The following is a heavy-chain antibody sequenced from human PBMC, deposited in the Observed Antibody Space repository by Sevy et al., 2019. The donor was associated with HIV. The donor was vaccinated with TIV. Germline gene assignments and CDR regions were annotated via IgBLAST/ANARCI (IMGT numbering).Heavy chain of an antibody. CDR1: GFTFSSYA. J-gene: IGHJ6*02. CDR2: ISYDGSNK. V-gene: IGHV3-30-3*01. Sequence: GGSLRLSCAAPGFTFSSYAMHWVRQAPGKGLEWVAVISYDGSNKYYADSVKGRFTISRDNSKNTLYLQMNSLRAEDTAVYYCARGKTAAAGAYYYYGMDVWGQGTTVTVSS. D-gene: IGHD6-13*01. CDR3: ARGKTAAAGAYYYYGMDV.